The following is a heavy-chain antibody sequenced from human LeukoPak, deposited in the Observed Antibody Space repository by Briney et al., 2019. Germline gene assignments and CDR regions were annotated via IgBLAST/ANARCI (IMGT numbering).Heavy chain of an antibody. J-gene: IGHJ5*02. CDR3: ARALGYGSGSYSQPLNWFDP. CDR1: GYTFTVYY. CDR2: VNPSSGGR. D-gene: IGHD3-10*01. Sequence: ASVKVSCKASGYTFTVYYMHWVREAPGQGLEWMGGVNPSSGGRKFAQKCQGRVTMTSDTSISAAYMELRMLRSEDTAVYYCARALGYGSGSYSQPLNWFDPWGQGTLVTVPS. V-gene: IGHV1-2*02.